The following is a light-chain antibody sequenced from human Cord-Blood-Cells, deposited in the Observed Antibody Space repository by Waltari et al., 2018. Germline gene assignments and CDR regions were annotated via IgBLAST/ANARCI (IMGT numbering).Light chain of an antibody. CDR2: DVS. J-gene: IGLJ3*02. V-gene: IGLV2-11*01. CDR1: SSDVGGYNH. Sequence: QSALTQPRSVSGSPGQSVTISCPGTSSDVGGYNHVSWHPQHPGKAPKLMIYDVSKRPSGVPDRFSGSKSGNTASLTISGLQAEDEADYYCCSYAGSYTWVFGGGTKLTVL. CDR3: CSYAGSYTWV.